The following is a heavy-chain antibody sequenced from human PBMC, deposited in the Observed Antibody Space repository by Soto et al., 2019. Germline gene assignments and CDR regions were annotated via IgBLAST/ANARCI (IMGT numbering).Heavy chain of an antibody. CDR3: ATEAVEGGLPHYYFDN. CDR2: IIPLFGTA. CDR1: GGRFSSYG. Sequence: QVQLVQSGAEVKKPGSSVKVSCKASGGRFSSYGFSWVRQAPGQGLEWMGGIIPLFGTANYAQNFQGRVTIIADESTRTASMEVRSLTSDDTAVYYCATEAVEGGLPHYYFDNWGQGTLVTVSS. J-gene: IGHJ4*02. V-gene: IGHV1-69*12. D-gene: IGHD3-16*01.